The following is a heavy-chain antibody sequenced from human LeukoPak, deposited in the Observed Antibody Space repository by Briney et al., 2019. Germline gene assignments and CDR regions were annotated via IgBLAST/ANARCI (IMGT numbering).Heavy chain of an antibody. CDR2: IIPIFGTA. V-gene: IGHV1-69*13. J-gene: IGHJ3*02. CDR1: GYTFTGYY. Sequence: SVKVSCKASGYTFTGYYMHWVRQAPGQGLEWMGGIIPIFGTANYAQKFQGRVTITADESTSTAYMELSSLRSEDTAVYYCARDIVVVPAAIGAFDIWGQGTMVTVSS. D-gene: IGHD2-2*01. CDR3: ARDIVVVPAAIGAFDI.